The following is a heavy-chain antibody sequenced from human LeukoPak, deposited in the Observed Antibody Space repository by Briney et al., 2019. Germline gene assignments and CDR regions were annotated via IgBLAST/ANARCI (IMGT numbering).Heavy chain of an antibody. V-gene: IGHV3-23*01. D-gene: IGHD3-22*01. CDR3: AKDRSYYDSGGYRNFDC. CDR2: ISGSGGST. CDR1: GFTFSSYA. Sequence: GGSLRLSGAASGFTFSSYAMSWVRQAPGKGLEWVSAISGSGGSTYYADSVKGRFTISRDNSKNTLYLQMNSLRAEDTAVFYCAKDRSYYDSGGYRNFDCWGQGTLVTVSS. J-gene: IGHJ4*02.